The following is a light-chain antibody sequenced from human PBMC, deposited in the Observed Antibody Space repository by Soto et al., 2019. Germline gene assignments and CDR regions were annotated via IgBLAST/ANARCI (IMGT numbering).Light chain of an antibody. CDR2: DAS. CDR1: QGISSA. CDR3: QQFNSYPALT. Sequence: AIQLTQSPSSLSASVGDRVTITCRASQGISSALAWYQQKPGKAPKLLIYDASSLESGVPSRFSVSGSGTDFTLTISSLQPEDFATYYCQQFNSYPALTFGGGTKVEIK. J-gene: IGKJ4*01. V-gene: IGKV1-13*02.